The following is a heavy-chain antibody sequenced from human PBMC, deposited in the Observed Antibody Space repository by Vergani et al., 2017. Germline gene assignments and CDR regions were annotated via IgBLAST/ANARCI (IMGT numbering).Heavy chain of an antibody. D-gene: IGHD2-2*01. Sequence: QVQLVQSGAEVKKPGASVKVSCKASGYTFTSYGISWVRQAPGQGLEWMGWISAYNGTTNYAQKIQGIVTMTTDTSTSTAYMVLRSLRSDDTAVYYCARDPDIVVVPAAPYYYYYYGMDVWGQGTTVTVSS. J-gene: IGHJ6*02. V-gene: IGHV1-18*04. CDR3: ARDPDIVVVPAAPYYYYYYGMDV. CDR1: GYTFTSYG. CDR2: ISAYNGTT.